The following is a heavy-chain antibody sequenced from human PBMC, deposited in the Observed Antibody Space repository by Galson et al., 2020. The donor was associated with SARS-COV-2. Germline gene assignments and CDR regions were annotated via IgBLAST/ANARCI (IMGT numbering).Heavy chain of an antibody. D-gene: IGHD3-10*01. CDR3: ARDAARLWSGESQSLDS. V-gene: IGHV1-2*02. J-gene: IGHJ4*02. CDR2: INPNSGGT. Sequence: GESLKISCKASGYTFTNYYIHWVRLAPGQGLEWMGWINPNSGGTAYAQKFRGRVTLTRDTSIITAYMELNSLGSDDTAVYFCARDAARLWSGESQSLDSWGQGALVSVSS. CDR1: GYTFTNYY.